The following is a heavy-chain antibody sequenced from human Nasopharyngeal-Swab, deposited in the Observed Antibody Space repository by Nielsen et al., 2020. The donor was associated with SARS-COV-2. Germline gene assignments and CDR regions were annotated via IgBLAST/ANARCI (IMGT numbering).Heavy chain of an antibody. V-gene: IGHV4-39*01. CDR2: IYYSGST. Sequence: SETLSLTCTVSGGSISSSSYYWGWIRQPPGKGLEWIGSIYYSGSTYYNPSLKSRVTISVDTSKNQFSLKLSSVTAADTAVYYCARGESYDYVWEKWGQGTPVTVSS. D-gene: IGHD3-16*01. CDR3: ARGESYDYVWEK. J-gene: IGHJ4*02. CDR1: GGSISSSSYY.